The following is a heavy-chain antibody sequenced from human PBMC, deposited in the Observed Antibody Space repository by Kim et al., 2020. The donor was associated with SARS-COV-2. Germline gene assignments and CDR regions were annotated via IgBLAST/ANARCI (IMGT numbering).Heavy chain of an antibody. CDR2: ISYDGSNK. J-gene: IGHJ6*01. CDR3: ARERGGLRYYYYGMDV. CDR1: GFTFSSYA. Sequence: GGSLRLSCAASGFTFSSYAMHWVRQAPGKGLEWVAVISYDGSNKYYVDSVKGRFTISRDNSKNTLYLQMNSLRAEDTAVYYCARERGGLRYYYYGMDVWG. D-gene: IGHD3-16*01. V-gene: IGHV3-30*04.